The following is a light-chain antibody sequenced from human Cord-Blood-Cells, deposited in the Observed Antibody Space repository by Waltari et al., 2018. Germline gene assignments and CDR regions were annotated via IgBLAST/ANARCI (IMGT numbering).Light chain of an antibody. CDR3: SSYTSSSTLV. Sequence: QSALTQPASVSGSPGQSITISCTGTSSDVGGYNYVSWYQQHPGKAPKLMIYEVSNRPSGVSNRCSGSESGNMASLTISWLQAEDEADYYCSSYTSSSTLVFGTGTKVTVL. CDR2: EVS. CDR1: SSDVGGYNY. J-gene: IGLJ1*01. V-gene: IGLV2-14*01.